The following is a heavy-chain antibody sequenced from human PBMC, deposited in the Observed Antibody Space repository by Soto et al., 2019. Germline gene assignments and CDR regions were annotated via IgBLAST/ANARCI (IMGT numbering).Heavy chain of an antibody. J-gene: IGHJ5*02. Sequence: HVQLQESGPGPVKPSETLSLTCTVSGGSISTYYWSWIRQPPGKGLEWIGYIYYDGSTSYNPSLRSRVTISVDTSKNQFSLILSSVTSADTAVYYCARDQLSSGLYVWFDPWGQGTLVTVSS. CDR1: GGSISTYY. D-gene: IGHD6-25*01. V-gene: IGHV4-59*01. CDR3: ARDQLSSGLYVWFDP. CDR2: IYYDGST.